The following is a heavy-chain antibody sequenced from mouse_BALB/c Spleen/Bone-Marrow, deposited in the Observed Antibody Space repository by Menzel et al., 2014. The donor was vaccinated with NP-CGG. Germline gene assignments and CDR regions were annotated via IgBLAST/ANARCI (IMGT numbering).Heavy chain of an antibody. J-gene: IGHJ3*01. CDR1: GFSLTSYG. D-gene: IGHD2-4*01. CDR2: IWAGGST. CDR3: ASMITTAWFAY. V-gene: IGHV2-9*02. Sequence: VQLVESGPGLVAPSQSLSITCTASGFSLTSYGVHWVRQPPGKGLEWLGVIWAGGSTNYNSALMSRLSISKDNSKSXVFLKMNSLQTDDTAMYYCASMITTAWFAYWGQGTLVTVSA.